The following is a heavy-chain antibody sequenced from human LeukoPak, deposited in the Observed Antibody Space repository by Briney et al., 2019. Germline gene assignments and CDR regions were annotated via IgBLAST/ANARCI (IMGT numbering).Heavy chain of an antibody. J-gene: IGHJ6*03. CDR1: GYTFTDYY. V-gene: IGHV1-2*02. CDR3: ARGPSITMVRGGQWYYYMDV. Sequence: ASVKVSCKASGYTFTDYYMHWIRQAPGQGLEWMGWINPYTGGTNYAQKFQGRVTMTRDTSTNTVYMELSSLRSEDTAVYYCARGPSITMVRGGQWYYYMDVWGKGTTVTISS. D-gene: IGHD3-10*01. CDR2: INPYTGGT.